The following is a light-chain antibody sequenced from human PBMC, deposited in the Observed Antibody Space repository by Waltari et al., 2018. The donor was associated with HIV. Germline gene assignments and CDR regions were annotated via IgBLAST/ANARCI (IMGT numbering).Light chain of an antibody. CDR2: RNN. CDR3: AAWDDTLNGPV. J-gene: IGLJ3*02. Sequence: SVLTQPPSASGTPGQSVTISCSGSSSNTGSDTVNWYQHLPGTAPKLLIYRNNERPSGVPDRFSGSKSGTSASLAISGLQSEDEADYYCAAWDDTLNGPVFGGGTKLTVL. CDR1: SSNTGSDT. V-gene: IGLV1-44*01.